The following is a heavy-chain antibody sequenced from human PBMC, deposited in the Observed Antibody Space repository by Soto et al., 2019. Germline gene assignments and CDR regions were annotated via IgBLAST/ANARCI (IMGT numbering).Heavy chain of an antibody. CDR2: IYYSGSA. D-gene: IGHD1-26*01. CDR3: ARRPKRGSYSWCFDY. Sequence: TSETLSLTCTVSGGSITSNAYYWGWIRQPPGKGLEWLGYIYYSGSASYNPSLKSRVTMSVDTSKNQFSLKLSSVTAADTAVYYCARRPKRGSYSWCFDYWGQGTLVTAPQ. J-gene: IGHJ4*02. CDR1: GGSITSNAYY. V-gene: IGHV4-39*01.